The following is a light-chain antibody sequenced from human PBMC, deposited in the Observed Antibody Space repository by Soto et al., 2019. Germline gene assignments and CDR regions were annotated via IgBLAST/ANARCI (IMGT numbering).Light chain of an antibody. CDR1: QRINAW. CDR2: DAS. Sequence: DIQMTQSPSTLSASVGDRVTITCRASQRINAWLAWYQKKPGEAPKLLIYDASNLQSGHPSRFSGSGSGTEFTLTNSSLQPYDLATYYCQETNYRTVGQGTKLEIK. V-gene: IGKV1-5*01. CDR3: QETNYRT. J-gene: IGKJ2*02.